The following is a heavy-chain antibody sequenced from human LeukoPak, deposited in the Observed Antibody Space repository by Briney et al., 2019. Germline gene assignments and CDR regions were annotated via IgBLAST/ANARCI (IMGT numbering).Heavy chain of an antibody. CDR1: GYTFTGYY. Sequence: ASVKVSCKASGYTFTGYYMHWVRQAPGQGLEWMGWINPNSGGTDYAQKFQGRVTMTRDTSISTAYMELSRLRAEDTAVYYCARAGSYKDFYYFDYWGQGTLVTVSS. CDR3: ARAGSYKDFYYFDY. D-gene: IGHD1-26*01. V-gene: IGHV1-2*02. CDR2: INPNSGGT. J-gene: IGHJ4*02.